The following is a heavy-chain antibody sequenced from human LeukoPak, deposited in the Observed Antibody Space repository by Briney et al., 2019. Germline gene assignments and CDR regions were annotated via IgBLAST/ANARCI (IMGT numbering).Heavy chain of an antibody. CDR2: ISPILGIS. CDR1: GGTFSSYA. V-gene: IGHV1-69*04. J-gene: IGHJ3*02. Sequence: GASVKVSCKASGGTFSSYAISWVRQVPGQGLEWMGRISPILGISNYAQKLQGRVTITADQSTSTAYMELSSLRSEDTAVYYCAKETSHFFDSRADAFDIWGQGTMVTVSS. D-gene: IGHD2-21*01. CDR3: AKETSHFFDSRADAFDI.